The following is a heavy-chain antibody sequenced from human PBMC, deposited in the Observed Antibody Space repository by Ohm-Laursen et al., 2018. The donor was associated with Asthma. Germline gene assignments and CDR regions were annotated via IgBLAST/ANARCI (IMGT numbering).Heavy chain of an antibody. D-gene: IGHD2-15*01. Sequence: SLRLSCAASGFTVGSDYMTWVRQAPGKGLEWVSGVSGDGGTTYYADSVKGRFTISRDNSKNTIYLQMNSLRAEDTAVYYCAKSAGGYCSSGSCFKFDPWGQGTLVTVSS. CDR2: VSGDGGTT. J-gene: IGHJ5*02. V-gene: IGHV3-23*01. CDR3: AKSAGGYCSSGSCFKFDP. CDR1: GFTVGSDY.